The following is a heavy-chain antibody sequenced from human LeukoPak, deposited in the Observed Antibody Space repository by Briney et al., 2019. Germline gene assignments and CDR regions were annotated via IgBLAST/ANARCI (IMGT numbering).Heavy chain of an antibody. D-gene: IGHD3-9*01. CDR2: INHSGST. Sequence: SETLSLTCAVYGGSFSGYYWSWIRQPPGKGLEWIGEINHSGSTNYNPSLKSRVTISADTPKNQFSLKLTSVTAADTAVYYCARDIPTGYHDYWGQGTLVTVSS. CDR1: GGSFSGYY. J-gene: IGHJ4*02. V-gene: IGHV4-34*01. CDR3: ARDIPTGYHDY.